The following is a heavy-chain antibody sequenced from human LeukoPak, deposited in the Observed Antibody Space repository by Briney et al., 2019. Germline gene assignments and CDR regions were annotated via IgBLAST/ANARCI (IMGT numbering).Heavy chain of an antibody. Sequence: AGGSLRLSCAASGFTFSSYAMSWVRQAPGKGLEWDSAISGSGGSTYYADSVKGRFTISRDNSKNTLYLQMNSLRAEDTAVYYCAKEYDFWSGYYDWGQGTLVTVSS. CDR2: ISGSGGST. D-gene: IGHD3-3*01. J-gene: IGHJ4*02. V-gene: IGHV3-23*01. CDR3: AKEYDFWSGYYD. CDR1: GFTFSSYA.